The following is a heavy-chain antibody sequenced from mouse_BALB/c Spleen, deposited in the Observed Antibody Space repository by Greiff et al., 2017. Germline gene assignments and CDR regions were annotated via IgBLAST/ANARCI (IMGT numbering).Heavy chain of an antibody. J-gene: IGHJ4*01. V-gene: IGHV14-1*02. CDR3: ARSYYGSSYYAMDY. Sequence: DVQLQESGAELVRPGALVKLSCKASGFNIKDYYMHWVKQRPEQGLEWIGWIDPENGNTIYDPKFQGKASITADTSSNTAYLQLSSLTSEDTAVYYCARSYYGSSYYAMDYWGQGTSVTVSS. D-gene: IGHD1-1*01. CDR2: IDPENGNT. CDR1: GFNIKDYY.